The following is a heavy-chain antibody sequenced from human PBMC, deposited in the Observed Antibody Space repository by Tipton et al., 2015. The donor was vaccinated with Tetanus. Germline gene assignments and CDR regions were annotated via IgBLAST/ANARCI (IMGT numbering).Heavy chain of an antibody. CDR2: INRDGSEK. J-gene: IGHJ3*02. CDR1: GFRFSSDW. CDR3: ARRGDYVFYYESSGYLWGAAFDI. D-gene: IGHD3-22*01. Sequence: GSLRLSCADTGFRFSSDWMGWVRQAAGKGLEWVAHINRDGSEKARADAVQGRFSISRDSAKNSLSLQMNSLRAEDTAVYYCARRGDYVFYYESSGYLWGAAFDIWGQGTMVSVSA. V-gene: IGHV3-7*03.